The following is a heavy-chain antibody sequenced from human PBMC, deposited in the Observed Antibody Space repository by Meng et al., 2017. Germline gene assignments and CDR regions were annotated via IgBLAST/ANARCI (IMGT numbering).Heavy chain of an antibody. CDR1: GFTLCTYW. CDR2: IKQDGSDE. V-gene: IGHV3-7*01. J-gene: IGHJ4*02. D-gene: IGHD3-22*01. Sequence: GESLKILFAASGFTLCTYWMTWVRPAPGKGLEWVANIKQDGSDEHYGDSVKGRFTISRDNAKNSLYLQMNSLRAEETAVYYCARDGARDSSGYGIDYWGQGTLVTVSS. CDR3: ARDGARDSSGYGIDY.